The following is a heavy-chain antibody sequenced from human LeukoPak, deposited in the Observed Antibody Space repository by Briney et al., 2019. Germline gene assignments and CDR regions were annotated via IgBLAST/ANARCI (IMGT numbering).Heavy chain of an antibody. Sequence: PSETLSLTCTVSGYSISSGYYWGWIRQPPGKGLEWIGSIYHSGSTFYNLSLKSRVTISVDTSKNQFSLKLSSVTAADTAVYYCARRTVTTIWHWGQGTLVTVSS. V-gene: IGHV4-38-2*02. J-gene: IGHJ4*02. CDR1: GYSISSGYY. D-gene: IGHD4-17*01. CDR2: IYHSGST. CDR3: ARRTVTTIWH.